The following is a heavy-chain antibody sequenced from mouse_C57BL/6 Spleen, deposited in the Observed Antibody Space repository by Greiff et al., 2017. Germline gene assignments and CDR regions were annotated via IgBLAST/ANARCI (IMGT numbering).Heavy chain of an antibody. CDR1: GFNIKDYY. Sequence: VQLQQSGAELVRPGASVKLSCTASGFNIKDYYMHWVKQRPEQGLEWIGRIDPEDGDTEYAPKFQGKATMTADTSSNTAYLQLSSLTSEDTAVYYCTRIYYGSSYFDYWGQGTTLTVSS. CDR3: TRIYYGSSYFDY. J-gene: IGHJ2*01. D-gene: IGHD1-1*01. V-gene: IGHV14-1*01. CDR2: IDPEDGDT.